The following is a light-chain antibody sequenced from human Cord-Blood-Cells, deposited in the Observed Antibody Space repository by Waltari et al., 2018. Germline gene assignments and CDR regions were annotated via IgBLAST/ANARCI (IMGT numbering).Light chain of an antibody. CDR3: AAWDDSLSGWV. J-gene: IGLJ3*02. V-gene: IGLV1-47*01. CDR1: SSNIGSHY. CDR2: RNN. Sequence: QSVLTQPPSACGTPGQRVTISCSGSSSNIGSHYVSWYQQLPGTAPKLLIYRNNQRPSGVPDRFSGSKSGTSAALAISGLRSEDEADYYCAAWDDSLSGWVFGGGTKLTVL.